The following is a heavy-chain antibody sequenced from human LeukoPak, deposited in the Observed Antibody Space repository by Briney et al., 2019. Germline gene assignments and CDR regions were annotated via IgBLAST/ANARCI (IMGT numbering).Heavy chain of an antibody. D-gene: IGHD1-26*01. CDR3: AKVVGATTRGYFDY. CDR1: GFTVSSKF. CDR2: IYSGGST. Sequence: GGSLRLSCAASGFTVSSKFMTWVRQAPGKGLEWVSVIYSGGSTYYADSVKGRFTISRDNSKNTLYLQMNSLRAEDTAVYYCAKVVGATTRGYFDYWGQGTLVTVSS. V-gene: IGHV3-53*01. J-gene: IGHJ4*02.